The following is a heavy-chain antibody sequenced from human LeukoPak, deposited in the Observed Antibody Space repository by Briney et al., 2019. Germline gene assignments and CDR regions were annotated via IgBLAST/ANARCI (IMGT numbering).Heavy chain of an antibody. V-gene: IGHV1-69*04. D-gene: IGHD3-10*01. Sequence: ASVKVSCKASGGTFSSYAISWVRQAPGQGLEWMGRIIPILGIANYAQKFQGRVTITADKSTSTAYMELSSLRSEDTAVYYCARDRGDHYGSGSPTYFQHWGQGTLVTVSS. J-gene: IGHJ1*01. CDR1: GGTFSSYA. CDR2: IIPILGIA. CDR3: ARDRGDHYGSGSPTYFQH.